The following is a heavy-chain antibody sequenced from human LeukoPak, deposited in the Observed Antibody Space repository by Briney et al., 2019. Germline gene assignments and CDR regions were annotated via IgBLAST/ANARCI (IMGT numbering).Heavy chain of an antibody. CDR3: ANSIDSGSFLFNY. V-gene: IGHV3-23*01. D-gene: IGHD3-10*01. CDR1: GFTFSNYA. Sequence: GGSLRLSCAASGFTFSNYAMSWVRQAPERGLEWVSTITVSGDSAYYAYSVKGRFTISRDNSKNTLYLQMNTLRAEDTAVYYCANSIDSGSFLFNYWGQGTLVTVSS. CDR2: ITVSGDSA. J-gene: IGHJ4*02.